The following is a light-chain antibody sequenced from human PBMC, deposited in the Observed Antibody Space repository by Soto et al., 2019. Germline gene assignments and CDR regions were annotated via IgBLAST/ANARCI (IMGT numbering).Light chain of an antibody. V-gene: IGKV3-20*01. Sequence: EIVLTQSPGTLSLSPGERATLSCKASQSVKNNYFAWYQHKPGQAPRLLIYSASSRATGIPDRFRGSGSGTDFTLTISRLEPEDFAIYDCQQYADIPRSFGPGTTVEVK. CDR2: SAS. CDR3: QQYADIPRS. J-gene: IGKJ1*01. CDR1: QSVKNNY.